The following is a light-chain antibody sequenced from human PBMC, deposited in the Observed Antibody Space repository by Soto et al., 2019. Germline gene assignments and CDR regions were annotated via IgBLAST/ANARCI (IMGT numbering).Light chain of an antibody. CDR1: QSIRKY. Sequence: DIQMTQSPSSLSASVGDRVIITCRASQSIRKYLNWYQHKPGKVPTLLIYAASSLQSGVPSRFSGSGSGTEFTLTITSLQPEDFALYYCQQYGVTPPNTFGGGTK. V-gene: IGKV1-39*01. CDR2: AAS. J-gene: IGKJ4*01. CDR3: QQYGVTPPNT.